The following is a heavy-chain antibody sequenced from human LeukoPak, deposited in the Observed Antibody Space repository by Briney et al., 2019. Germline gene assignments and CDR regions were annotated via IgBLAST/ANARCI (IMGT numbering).Heavy chain of an antibody. CDR1: GYIFTGFW. D-gene: IGHD6-19*01. J-gene: IGHJ4*02. CDR2: IYPGDSRT. V-gene: IGHV5-51*01. Sequence: GESLKISCKASGYIFTGFWIGWVRQMPGKGLEWMGTIYPGDSRTGYSPSFQGQVTISADKSITTAYLRWDSPRASDTAVYYCARQEWLINSQTEFDSWGQGTLVTVSS. CDR3: ARQEWLINSQTEFDS.